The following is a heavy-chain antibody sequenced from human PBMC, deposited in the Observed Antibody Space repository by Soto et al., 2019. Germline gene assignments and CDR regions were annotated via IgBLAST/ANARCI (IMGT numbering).Heavy chain of an antibody. CDR2: ISSDETIV. D-gene: IGHD3-3*01. CDR1: GYTFRGYG. V-gene: IGHV3-48*02. CDR3: VRRGGGGTTWGYY. J-gene: IGHJ4*02. Sequence: EVQVVASGGGLVQPGGSLRLSCEGFGYTFRGYGMIWVRQAPGKGLECVSYISSDETIVNYADSVKGRFTISRDSAKNSLFLQIKRLKDGDTAVYYCVRRGGGGTTWGYYWGQGAQVTVSS.